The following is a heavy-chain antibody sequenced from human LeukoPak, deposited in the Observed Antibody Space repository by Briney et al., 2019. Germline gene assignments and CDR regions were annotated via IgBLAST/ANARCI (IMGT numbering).Heavy chain of an antibody. CDR1: RFTFSSYG. CDR2: ISNGGANK. J-gene: IGHJ4*01. D-gene: IGHD5-12*01. V-gene: IGHV3-30*18. CDR3: AKYQGEDSDYMAV. Sequence: PGGSLRLSCAASRFTFSSYGMYWVSQAPGKGLEWVAVISNGGANKYYADSVKGRFTIFRDDSKNTLFLQMNSLRPETTAMYYCAKYQGEDSDYMAVCGHGALFTVSS.